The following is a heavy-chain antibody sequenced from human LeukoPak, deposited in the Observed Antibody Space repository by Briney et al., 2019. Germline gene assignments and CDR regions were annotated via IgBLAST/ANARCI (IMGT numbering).Heavy chain of an antibody. V-gene: IGHV3-30-3*01. CDR3: ARLPRGDY. D-gene: IGHD3-10*01. CDR2: ISYDGSNK. J-gene: IGHJ4*02. Sequence: PGGSLRLSCAASGFTFSSYAMHWVRQAPGKGLEWVAVISYDGSNKYYADSVKGRFTISRDNSKNTLYLQMNSLRAEDTAVYYCARLPRGDYWGQGTLVTVSS. CDR1: GFTFSSYA.